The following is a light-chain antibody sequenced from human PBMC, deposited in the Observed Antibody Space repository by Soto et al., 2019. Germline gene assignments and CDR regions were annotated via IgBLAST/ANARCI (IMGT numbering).Light chain of an antibody. J-gene: IGLJ1*01. Sequence: QSVLTQPASVSGSPGQSPTISCTGTSIDIAPYNYVSWYQQHPGKAPKLIIYEVSYRPSGISNRFSGSKSGNTASLTISGLQAEDEADYYCSSYTSSTNYVFGTGTKVTV. CDR2: EVS. CDR1: SIDIAPYNY. CDR3: SSYTSSTNYV. V-gene: IGLV2-14*01.